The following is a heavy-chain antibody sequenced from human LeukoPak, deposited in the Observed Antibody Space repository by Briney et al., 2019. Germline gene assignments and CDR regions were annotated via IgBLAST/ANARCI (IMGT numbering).Heavy chain of an antibody. D-gene: IGHD2-2*01. J-gene: IGHJ4*02. V-gene: IGHV1-2*02. CDR1: GYTFTGYY. CDR3: ARVRYCSSTSCHDFDY. CDR2: INPNSGGT. Sequence: ASVKVSCKAPGYTFTGYYMHWVRQAPGQGLEWMGWINPNSGGTNYAQKFQGRVTMTRDTSISTAYMELSRLRSDDTAVYYCARVRYCSSTSCHDFDYWGQGTLVTVCS.